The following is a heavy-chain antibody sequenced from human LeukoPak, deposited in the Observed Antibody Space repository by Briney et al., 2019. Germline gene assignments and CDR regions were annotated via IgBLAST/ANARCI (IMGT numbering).Heavy chain of an antibody. D-gene: IGHD3/OR15-3a*01. Sequence: GGSLRHSCAASGFTFDSYAMHWVRQAPGKGLEWVSLIRWDGDRTYYADSVKGRFTISRDNGKNSLFLQMNSLRTEDAALYYCAKGFGLNMVTSKYYYMDIWGKGTTVTVSS. J-gene: IGHJ6*03. CDR3: AKGFGLNMVTSKYYYMDI. CDR1: GFTFDSYA. V-gene: IGHV3-43*02. CDR2: IRWDGDRT.